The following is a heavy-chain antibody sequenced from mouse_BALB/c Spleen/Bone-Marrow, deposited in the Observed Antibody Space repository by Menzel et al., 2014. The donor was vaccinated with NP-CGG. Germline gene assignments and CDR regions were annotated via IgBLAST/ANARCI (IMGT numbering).Heavy chain of an antibody. J-gene: IGHJ4*01. CDR1: GITFRNFG. D-gene: IGHD3-3*01. CDR3: ARIGRARGYAMDY. V-gene: IGHV5-17*02. CDR2: ISSGSSTI. Sequence: EVHLVESGGGLVQPGGSRKLSCAASGITFRNFGMHWVRQAPEKGLEWVAYISSGSSTIYYADTLKGRFTIPRDNPKNTLFLQMTSLRSEDTAMYYCARIGRARGYAMDYWGQGTSVTVSS.